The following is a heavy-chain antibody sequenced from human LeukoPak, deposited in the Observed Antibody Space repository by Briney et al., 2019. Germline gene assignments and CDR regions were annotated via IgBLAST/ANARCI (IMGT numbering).Heavy chain of an antibody. CDR2: ISSSGSTI. J-gene: IGHJ4*02. Sequence: GGSLRLSCEASGFTFSSYEMNWVRQAPGKGLEWVSYISSSGSTIYYADSVKGRFTISRDNAKNSLYLQMNSLRAEDTAVYYCAVATIKDYFDYWGQGTLVTVSS. D-gene: IGHD5-24*01. CDR1: GFTFSSYE. V-gene: IGHV3-48*03. CDR3: AVATIKDYFDY.